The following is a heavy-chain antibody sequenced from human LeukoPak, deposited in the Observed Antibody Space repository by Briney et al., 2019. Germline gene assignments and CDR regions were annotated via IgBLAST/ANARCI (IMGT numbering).Heavy chain of an antibody. CDR1: GGSFSGYY. J-gene: IGHJ4*02. CDR3: ARDPTTVITTPYYFDD. CDR2: INHSGST. Sequence: SQTLSLTCAVYGGSFSGYYWSWIRQPPRKGLEWIGEINHSGSTNYNPSLKSRVTISVDTSKNPFSLKLSSVTAADTAIYYCARDPTTVITTPYYFDDWGQGTLVTVSS. V-gene: IGHV4-34*01. D-gene: IGHD4-23*01.